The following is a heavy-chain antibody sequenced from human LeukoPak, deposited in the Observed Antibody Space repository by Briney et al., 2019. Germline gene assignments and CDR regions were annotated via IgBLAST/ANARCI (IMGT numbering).Heavy chain of an antibody. J-gene: IGHJ4*02. CDR1: GFPFNKYW. V-gene: IGHV3-74*01. D-gene: IGHD3-16*01. Sequence: AGGSLRLSCAASGFPFNKYWMHWVRQAPGKGLVWVSRIKSDGRDTIYADSVKGRFTISRDNAKNTVNLQMNSLRAEDTAVYYCARIGVQDEQYRHFDLWGQGTLVTVSS. CDR3: ARIGVQDEQYRHFDL. CDR2: IKSDGRDT.